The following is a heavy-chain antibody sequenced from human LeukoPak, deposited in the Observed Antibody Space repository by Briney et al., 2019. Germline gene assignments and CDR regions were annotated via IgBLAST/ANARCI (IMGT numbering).Heavy chain of an antibody. CDR3: ARGRRIAAALDY. J-gene: IGHJ4*02. CDR2: IYYSGST. Sequence: SETLSLTCTVSGGSISSGGYYWSWIRQHPGKGLEWIGYIYYSGSTYYNPSLQSRVTISVDTSKNQFSLKLSSVTAADTAVYYCARGRRIAAALDYWGQGTLVTVSS. D-gene: IGHD6-13*01. CDR1: GGSISSGGYY. V-gene: IGHV4-31*03.